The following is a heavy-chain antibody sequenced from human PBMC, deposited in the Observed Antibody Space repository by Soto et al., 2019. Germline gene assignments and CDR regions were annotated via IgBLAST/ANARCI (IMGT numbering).Heavy chain of an antibody. D-gene: IGHD6-13*01. Sequence: QVQLVESGGGVVQPGRSLRLSCAASGFTFSSYGMHWVRQAPGKGLEWVAVIWYDGSNKYYADSVKGRFTISRDNSKNTLYLQMNSLRAEDTAVYYCARDPIAGNSFGYFDYWGQGTLVTVSS. V-gene: IGHV3-33*01. CDR1: GFTFSSYG. CDR3: ARDPIAGNSFGYFDY. CDR2: IWYDGSNK. J-gene: IGHJ4*02.